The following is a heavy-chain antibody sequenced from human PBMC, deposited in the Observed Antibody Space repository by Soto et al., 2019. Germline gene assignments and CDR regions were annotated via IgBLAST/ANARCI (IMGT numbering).Heavy chain of an antibody. V-gene: IGHV3-66*01. CDR1: GLNVGINY. J-gene: IGHJ4*01. D-gene: IGHD2-2*03. CDR3: ARILGYCIGTNCRPYYFDY. Sequence: HPGGSLRLSCAASGLNVGINYMSWVRQAPGKGLEWVSVLYSGGSTYYVDSVKGRFTISRDNSKNTLYLQMNTLRVEDTAVYYCARILGYCIGTNCRPYYFDYWGQGTLVTVSS. CDR2: LYSGGST.